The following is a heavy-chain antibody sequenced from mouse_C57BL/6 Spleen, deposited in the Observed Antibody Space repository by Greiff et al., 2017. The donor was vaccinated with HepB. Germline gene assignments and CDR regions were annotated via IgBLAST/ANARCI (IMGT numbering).Heavy chain of an antibody. Sequence: VQLQQPGAELVKPGASVKLSCKASGYTFTSYWMHWVKQRPGQGLEWIGMIHPNSGSTNYNEKFKSKATLTVVKSSSTAYMQLSSLTSEDSAVYYCARCDYYGSSYGYFDVWGTGTTVTVSS. J-gene: IGHJ1*03. CDR2: IHPNSGST. D-gene: IGHD1-1*01. CDR3: ARCDYYGSSYGYFDV. V-gene: IGHV1-64*01. CDR1: GYTFTSYW.